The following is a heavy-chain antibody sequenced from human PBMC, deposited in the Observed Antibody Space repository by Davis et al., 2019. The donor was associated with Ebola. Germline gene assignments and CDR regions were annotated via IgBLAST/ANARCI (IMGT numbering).Heavy chain of an antibody. CDR2: IHYTGST. V-gene: IGHV4-61*01. CDR1: AGSISGASNY. Sequence: MPSETLSLTCTVSAGSISGASNYWSWIRQPPGKGLEWIGYIHYTGSTNYNPSLKSRVTISVDTSKNQFSLKLSSVTAADTAVYYCARARYYYGRGRLDPWGQGTLVTVSA. J-gene: IGHJ5*02. D-gene: IGHD3-10*02. CDR3: ARARYYYGRGRLDP.